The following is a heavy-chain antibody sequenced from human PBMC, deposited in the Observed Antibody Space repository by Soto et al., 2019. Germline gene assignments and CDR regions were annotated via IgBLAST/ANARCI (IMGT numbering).Heavy chain of an antibody. CDR3: ANMAVAGTYYYYYGMDV. J-gene: IGHJ6*02. Sequence: PGGSLRLSCAASGFTFSSYAMSWFRQAPGKGLEWVSAISGSGGSTYYADSVKGRFTISRDNSKNTLYLQMNSLRAEDTAVYYCANMAVAGTYYYYYGMDVWGQGTTVTVSS. D-gene: IGHD6-19*01. CDR1: GFTFSSYA. CDR2: ISGSGGST. V-gene: IGHV3-23*01.